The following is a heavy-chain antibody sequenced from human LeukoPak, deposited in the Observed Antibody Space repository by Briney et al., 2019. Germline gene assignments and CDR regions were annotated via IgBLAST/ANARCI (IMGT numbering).Heavy chain of an antibody. J-gene: IGHJ4*02. CDR3: ATDRAIVVVPAARFDY. CDR1: GYTLTELS. Sequence: ASVKVSCMVSGYTLTELSMHWVRQAPGKGLEWMGGFDPEDGETIYAQKFQGRVTMTEDTSTDTAYMELSSLRSEDTAVYYCATDRAIVVVPAARFDYWGQGTLVTVSS. D-gene: IGHD2-2*01. V-gene: IGHV1-24*01. CDR2: FDPEDGET.